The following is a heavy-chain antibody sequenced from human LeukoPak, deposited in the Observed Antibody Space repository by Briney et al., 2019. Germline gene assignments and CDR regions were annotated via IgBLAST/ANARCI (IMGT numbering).Heavy chain of an antibody. V-gene: IGHV3-7*01. CDR2: IKQDESKR. CDR3: ARDASLYCSGNDCYWAFDR. J-gene: IGHJ5*02. D-gene: IGHD2-2*01. Sequence: GGSLRLSCAASGFTFSSYAMSWVRQAPGKGLEWVANIKQDESKRYYVDSVKGRFTISRDNAKNSLYLQINSLRAEDTAVYYCARDASLYCSGNDCYWAFDRWGQGTLVTVSS. CDR1: GFTFSSYA.